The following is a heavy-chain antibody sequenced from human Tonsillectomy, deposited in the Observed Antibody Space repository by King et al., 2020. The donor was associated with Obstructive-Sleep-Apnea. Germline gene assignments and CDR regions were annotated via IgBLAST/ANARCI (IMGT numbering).Heavy chain of an antibody. V-gene: IGHV3-30*04. CDR3: AREVAAAGARAFDI. CDR1: GFTFSTYA. D-gene: IGHD6-13*01. CDR2: ISFDGTDK. Sequence: VKLVESGGGVVQPGRSLRLSCAASGFTFSTYAMHWVRQAPGKGLEWVAVISFDGTDKYYADSMKGRFTMSRDNSKNTLYLQMNSLRGEDTAVYYCAREVAAAGARAFDIWGQGTMVTVSS. J-gene: IGHJ3*02.